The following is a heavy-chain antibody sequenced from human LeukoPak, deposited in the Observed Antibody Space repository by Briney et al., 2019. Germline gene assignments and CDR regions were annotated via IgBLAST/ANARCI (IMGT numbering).Heavy chain of an antibody. CDR3: TTVYY. V-gene: IGHV3-15*01. Sequence: PGGSLRLSCAARGFTFSDTWMSWVSHTPGQGLEWVGRIQSKADGGTPAYAVPVKGRFIISRDDSKNTVYLQMDSLKIEDTGVYYCTTVYYWGQGTVVTVAS. CDR2: IQSKADGGTP. J-gene: IGHJ4*02. CDR1: GFTFSDTW.